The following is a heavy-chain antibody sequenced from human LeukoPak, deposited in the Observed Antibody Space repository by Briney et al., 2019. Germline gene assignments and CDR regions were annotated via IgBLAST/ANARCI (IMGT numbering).Heavy chain of an antibody. J-gene: IGHJ5*01. CDR1: DYSITRDYY. V-gene: IGHV4-38-2*02. D-gene: IGHD1-14*01. Sequence: KPSETLSLTCSVSDYSITRDYYWGWIRQSPGKGLEWLGSIYRSGNTYYNPSLKSRVTISIDMSKNLFSLKLTSVTAADTAVYYCTRDSEVRWFYSWGQGTLVAVSS. CDR3: TRDSEVRWFYS. CDR2: IYRSGNT.